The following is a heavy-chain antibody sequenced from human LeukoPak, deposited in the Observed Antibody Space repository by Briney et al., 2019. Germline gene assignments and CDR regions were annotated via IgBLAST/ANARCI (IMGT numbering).Heavy chain of an antibody. CDR2: ISGSGGST. CDR1: GFTFSSYA. V-gene: IGHV3-23*01. Sequence: PGGSLRLSCAASGFTFSSYAMSWVRQAPGKGLEWVSAISGSGGSTYYADSVKGRFTISRDNSKNTLYLQMNSLRAEDTAVYYCAKDHYYDSRQVGRLDYFDYWGQGTLVTVSS. J-gene: IGHJ4*02. CDR3: AKDHYYDSRQVGRLDYFDY. D-gene: IGHD3-22*01.